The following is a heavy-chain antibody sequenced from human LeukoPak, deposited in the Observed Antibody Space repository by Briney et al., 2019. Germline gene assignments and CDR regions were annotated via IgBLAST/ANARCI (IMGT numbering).Heavy chain of an antibody. CDR2: ISSSGSHT. CDR1: GFTFSSHS. CDR3: ANKRLTDAENGNSFDS. Sequence: PGGSLRLSCAASGFTFSSHSMNWVRQAPGKGLEWVSGISSSGSHTYYADSVKGRFTISRDNAKNSLFLQMNSLRAEDTAVFYCANKRLTDAENGNSFDSWGEGTLVTVSS. D-gene: IGHD1-26*01. J-gene: IGHJ4*02. V-gene: IGHV3-21*01.